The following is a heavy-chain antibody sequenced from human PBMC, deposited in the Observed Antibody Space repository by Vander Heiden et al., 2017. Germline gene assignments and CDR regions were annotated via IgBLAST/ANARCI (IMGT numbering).Heavy chain of an antibody. CDR1: GFTFGNYW. V-gene: IGHV3-7*04. Sequence: EVQLVESGGGLVQPGGSLRLSCAASGFTFGNYWMTWARPGPGKGLDWVANIKQDGSEINYVDSVKGRFTISRDNAKRTLYLQINSLGGDDTAVYFCARATGWYPDYWGQGTLVTVSS. J-gene: IGHJ4*02. CDR3: ARATGWYPDY. D-gene: IGHD6-19*01. CDR2: IKQDGSEI.